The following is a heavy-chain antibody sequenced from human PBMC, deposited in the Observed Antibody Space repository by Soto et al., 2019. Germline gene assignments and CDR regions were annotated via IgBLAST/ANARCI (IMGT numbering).Heavy chain of an antibody. CDR1: GGSISSGPYS. D-gene: IGHD2-2*01. CDR2: FHYSGRT. J-gene: IGHJ6*02. V-gene: IGHV4-39*01. Sequence: SETLSLTCSVSGGSISSGPYSWGWIRQHPGKGLEWIGTFHYSGRTYYSPSLESRVTISVDTSKNQFSLKVSSVTAADTAVFYCARLAGYCSGTSCYGYYGMDVWGQGTTVTVS. CDR3: ARLAGYCSGTSCYGYYGMDV.